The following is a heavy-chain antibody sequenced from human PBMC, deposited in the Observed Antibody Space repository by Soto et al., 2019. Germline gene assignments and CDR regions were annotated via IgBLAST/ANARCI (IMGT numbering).Heavy chain of an antibody. J-gene: IGHJ3*02. CDR1: GGSISSSSYY. Sequence: SETLSLTCTVSGGSISSSSYYWGWIRQPPGKGLEWIGSIYYSGSTYYNPSLKSRVTISVDTSKNQFSLKLSSVTAADTAVYYCARFPDAFDIWGQGTMVTVSS. CDR2: IYYSGST. V-gene: IGHV4-39*01. CDR3: ARFPDAFDI.